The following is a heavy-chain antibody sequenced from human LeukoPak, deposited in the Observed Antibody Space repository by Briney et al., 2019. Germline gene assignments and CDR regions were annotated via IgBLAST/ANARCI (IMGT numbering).Heavy chain of an antibody. Sequence: PSETLSLTCAVSGYSISSGYYWGWIRQPPGKGQEWIGSIYHSGSTYYNPSLKSRVTISVDTSKNQFSLKLSSVTAADTAVYYCARITMVRGVISWFDPWGQGTLVTVSS. V-gene: IGHV4-38-2*01. CDR3: ARITMVRGVISWFDP. CDR2: IYHSGST. D-gene: IGHD3-10*01. CDR1: GYSISSGYY. J-gene: IGHJ5*02.